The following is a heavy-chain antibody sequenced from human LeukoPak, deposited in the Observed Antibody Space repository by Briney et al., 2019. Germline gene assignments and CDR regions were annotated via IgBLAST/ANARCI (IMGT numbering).Heavy chain of an antibody. CDR2: ISGSGGST. J-gene: IGHJ4*02. CDR1: GFTFSSYA. Sequence: GGSLRLSCAASGFTFSSYAMSWVRQAPGKGLEWVSGISGSGGSTYYADSVKGRFTISRDNSKNTLYLQMTSLRAEDTAVYYCAKNRQPCHSGGYYPLVFWGQGTLVTVSS. V-gene: IGHV3-23*01. D-gene: IGHD6-19*01. CDR3: AKNRQPCHSGGYYPLVF.